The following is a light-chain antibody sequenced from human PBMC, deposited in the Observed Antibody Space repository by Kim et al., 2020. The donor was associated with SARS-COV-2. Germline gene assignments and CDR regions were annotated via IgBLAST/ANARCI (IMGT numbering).Light chain of an antibody. CDR1: QSVSSSH. V-gene: IGKV3-20*01. CDR3: QHYDTSPPCT. J-gene: IGKJ2*02. Sequence: EIVLTQSPGTLSLSPGDTATLSCGAGQSVSSSHLAWYQQKPGQAPRLLIYAASRRATGIPDRFSGSGSGTDFTLTISRLDPEDFAVYYCQHYDTSPPCTFGQGTKLEI. CDR2: AAS.